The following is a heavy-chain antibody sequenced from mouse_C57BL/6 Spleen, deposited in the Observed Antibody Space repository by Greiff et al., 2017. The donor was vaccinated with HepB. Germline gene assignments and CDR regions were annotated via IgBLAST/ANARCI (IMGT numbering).Heavy chain of an antibody. J-gene: IGHJ3*01. CDR2: IDPETGGT. V-gene: IGHV1-15*01. D-gene: IGHD2-1*01. CDR3: TRPGNPAWFAY. Sequence: QVQLQQSGAELVRPGASVTLSCKASGYTFTDYEMHWVKQTPVHGLEWIGAIDPETGGTAYNQKFKGKAILTADKSSSTAYMELRSLTSEDSAVYYCTRPGNPAWFAYWGQGTLVTVSA. CDR1: GYTFTDYE.